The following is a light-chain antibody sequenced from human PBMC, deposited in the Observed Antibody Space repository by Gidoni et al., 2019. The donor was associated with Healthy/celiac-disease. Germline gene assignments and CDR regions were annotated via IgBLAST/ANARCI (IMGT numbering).Light chain of an antibody. CDR1: QSVSSY. CDR2: DAS. J-gene: IGKJ2*01. Sequence: EIVLTQSPATLSLSPGERATLSCRASQSVSSYLAWYQPKPGPAPRLLIYDASNRATGIPARFSGSGSGTDFTLTISSLEPEDFAVYYCQQRSNWPRTFGQGTKLEIK. CDR3: QQRSNWPRT. V-gene: IGKV3-11*01.